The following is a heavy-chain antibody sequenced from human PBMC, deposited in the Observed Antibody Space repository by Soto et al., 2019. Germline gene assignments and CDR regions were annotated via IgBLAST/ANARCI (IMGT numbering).Heavy chain of an antibody. CDR1: GFTFSSFA. J-gene: IGHJ4*02. V-gene: IGHV3-23*01. Sequence: EVQLLESGGALVQPGGSLTLSCAASGFTFSSFAMTWVRQAPGKGLEWVSAFGGNGGTTYYADSVKGRFTISRDDSKNTLYLHMTSLRAEDTAVYYCATETGSRGWFRGIFDYWGQGTLVTVSS. CDR3: ATETGSRGWFRGIFDY. CDR2: FGGNGGTT. D-gene: IGHD1-1*01.